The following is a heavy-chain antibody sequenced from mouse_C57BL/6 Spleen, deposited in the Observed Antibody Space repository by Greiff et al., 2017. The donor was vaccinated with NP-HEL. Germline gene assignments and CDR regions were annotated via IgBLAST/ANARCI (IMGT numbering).Heavy chain of an antibody. V-gene: IGHV1-80*01. CDR3: ARSYYGSRYYCDD. CDR2: IYPGDGDT. CDR1: GYAFSSYW. J-gene: IGHJ2*01. Sequence: QVQLKESGAELVKPGASVKISCKASGYAFSSYWMNWVKQRPGKGLEWIGQIYPGDGDTNYNGKFKGKATLTADKSSSTAYMQLSSLTSEDSAVYFCARSYYGSRYYCDDWGQGTTLTVSS. D-gene: IGHD1-1*01.